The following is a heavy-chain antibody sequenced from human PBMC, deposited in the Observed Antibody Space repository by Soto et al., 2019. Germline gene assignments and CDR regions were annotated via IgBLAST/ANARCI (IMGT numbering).Heavy chain of an antibody. V-gene: IGHV1-18*01. J-gene: IGHJ4*02. CDR1: GYIFSTHG. D-gene: IGHD2-15*01. Sequence: QVQLVQSGAEVKKTGASVKVSCKASGYIFSTHGISWVRQAPGQGLEWMGWISAYNGNTFYAQNLQGRVTMTRDTSTSTAYMELRSLRSDDTAVYYCARSEFPPEGGGTYYFDYWGQGSLLTVSS. CDR3: ARSEFPPEGGGTYYFDY. CDR2: ISAYNGNT.